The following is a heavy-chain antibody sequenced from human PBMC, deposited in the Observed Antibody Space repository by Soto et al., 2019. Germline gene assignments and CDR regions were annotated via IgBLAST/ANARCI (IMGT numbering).Heavy chain of an antibody. J-gene: IGHJ4*02. CDR2: IIPIFGTA. Sequence: SLKVSCKASGGTFSIYAISWVRQAPGQGLEWMGGIIPIFGTANYAQKFQGRVTITADESTSTAYMELSSLRSEDTAVYYCARGMDCSCTSCYGIFDYWGQGTLVTVSS. V-gene: IGHV1-69*13. CDR3: ARGMDCSCTSCYGIFDY. D-gene: IGHD2-2*01. CDR1: GGTFSIYA.